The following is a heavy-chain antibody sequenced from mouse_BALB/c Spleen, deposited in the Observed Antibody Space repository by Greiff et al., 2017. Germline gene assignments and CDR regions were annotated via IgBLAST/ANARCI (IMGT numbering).Heavy chain of an antibody. CDR1: GYTFTSYW. CDR2: INPSNGRT. D-gene: IGHD2-4*01. Sequence: KESCKASGYTFTSYWMHWVKQRPGQGLEWIGEINPSNGRTNYNEKFKSKATLTVDKSSSTAYMQLSSLTSEDSAVYYCAGGLRRGFAYWGQGTLVTVSA. V-gene: IGHV1S81*02. CDR3: AGGLRRGFAY. J-gene: IGHJ3*01.